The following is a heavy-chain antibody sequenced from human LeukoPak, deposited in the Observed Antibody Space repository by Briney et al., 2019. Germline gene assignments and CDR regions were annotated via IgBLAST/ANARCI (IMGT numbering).Heavy chain of an antibody. J-gene: IGHJ3*02. D-gene: IGHD2-2*02. Sequence: SETLSLTCTVSGGSISSYYWSWIRQPPGKGLEWIGYIYYSGSTNYNPSLKSRVTISVDTSKNQFSLKLSSVTAADTAVYSCARMIYCSSTSCYRSSAFDIWGQGTMVTVSS. V-gene: IGHV4-59*01. CDR1: GGSISSYY. CDR2: IYYSGST. CDR3: ARMIYCSSTSCYRSSAFDI.